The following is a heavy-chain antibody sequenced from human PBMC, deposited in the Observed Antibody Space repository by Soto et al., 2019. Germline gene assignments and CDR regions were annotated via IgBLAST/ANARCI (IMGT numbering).Heavy chain of an antibody. CDR3: AKGRYSSSWDRPLYYGMDV. J-gene: IGHJ6*02. D-gene: IGHD6-13*01. CDR1: GFTFSSYA. CDR2: ISGSGGST. V-gene: IGHV3-23*01. Sequence: PGGSLRLSCAASGFTFSSYAMSWVRQAPGKGLEWVSAISGSGGSTYYADSVKGRFTISRDNSKNTLYLQMNSLRAEDTAVYYCAKGRYSSSWDRPLYYGMDVWGQGTTVTVSS.